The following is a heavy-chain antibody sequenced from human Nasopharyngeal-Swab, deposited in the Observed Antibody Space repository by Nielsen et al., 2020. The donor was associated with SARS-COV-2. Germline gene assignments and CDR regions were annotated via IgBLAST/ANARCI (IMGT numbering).Heavy chain of an antibody. CDR3: ARVTGYSGYGCYDY. V-gene: IGHV3-74*01. CDR1: GFTFSSYW. J-gene: IGHJ4*02. CDR2: ISSDGSST. Sequence: GGSLRLSCAASGFTFSSYWMHWVRQAPGKGLVWVSRISSDGSSTSYADSVKGRFTISRDNAKNSLYLQMNSLRAEDTAVYYCARVTGYSGYGCYDYWGQGTLVTVSS. D-gene: IGHD5-12*01.